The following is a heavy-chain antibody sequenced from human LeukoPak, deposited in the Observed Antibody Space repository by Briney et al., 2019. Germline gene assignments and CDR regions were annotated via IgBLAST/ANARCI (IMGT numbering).Heavy chain of an antibody. J-gene: IGHJ4*02. CDR3: ARWGPDFWSDYYPFDY. V-gene: IGHV1-18*01. D-gene: IGHD3-3*01. CDR2: ISGHNGQT. Sequence: GASVKVSCKASAYSFIIYGISWVRQAPGQGLEWMGWISGHNGQTSYAQKLQGRVTMTTETSTSTVYMELRSLRSDDTAVYYCARWGPDFWSDYYPFDYWGQGTLVIVSS. CDR1: AYSFIIYG.